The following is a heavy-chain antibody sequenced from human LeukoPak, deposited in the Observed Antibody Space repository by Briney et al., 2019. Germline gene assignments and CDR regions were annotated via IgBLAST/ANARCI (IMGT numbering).Heavy chain of an antibody. CDR3: ARDKAGTTPYYYYCMDV. CDR1: GFTFSSYS. D-gene: IGHD1-14*01. Sequence: GGSLRLSCAASGFTFSSYSRNWVRQAPGKGLEWVSFISSSSSYIYYADSVKGRFTISRDNAKNSLYLQMNSLRAEDTAVYYCARDKAGTTPYYYYCMDVWGKGTTVTVSS. CDR2: ISSSSSYI. J-gene: IGHJ6*03. V-gene: IGHV3-21*01.